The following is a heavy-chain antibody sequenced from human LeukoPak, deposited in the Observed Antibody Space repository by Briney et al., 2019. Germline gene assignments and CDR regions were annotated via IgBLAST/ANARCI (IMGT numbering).Heavy chain of an antibody. Sequence: ASVKVSCKPSGDTFTAYYLHWVRQAPGQGLEWLGWINLNTGYTKYAQKFQGRVTMTRDTSTSSAFMELSRLRSDDTAVYFCAEDVGRTGTNCFDPWGQGTLVTVSS. CDR2: INLNTGYT. J-gene: IGHJ5*02. V-gene: IGHV1-2*02. D-gene: IGHD1-1*01. CDR1: GDTFTAYY. CDR3: AEDVGRTGTNCFDP.